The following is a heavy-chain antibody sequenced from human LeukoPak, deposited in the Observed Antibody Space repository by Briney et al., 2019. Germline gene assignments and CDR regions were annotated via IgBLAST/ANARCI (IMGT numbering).Heavy chain of an antibody. CDR3: ARGGYGYGYRGYFDY. Sequence: SETLPLTCAVYGGSFSGYYWSWIRQPPGKGLEWIGEINHSGSTNYNPSLKSRVTISVDTSKNQFSLKLSSVTAADTAVYYCARGGYGYGYRGYFDYWGQGTLVTVSS. CDR1: GGSFSGYY. D-gene: IGHD5-18*01. V-gene: IGHV4-34*01. J-gene: IGHJ4*02. CDR2: INHSGST.